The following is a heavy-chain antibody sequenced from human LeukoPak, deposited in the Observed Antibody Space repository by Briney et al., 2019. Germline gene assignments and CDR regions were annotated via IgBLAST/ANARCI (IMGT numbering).Heavy chain of an antibody. V-gene: IGHV3-30-3*01. CDR3: ARDETYCSGGSCYSADRKNWFDP. D-gene: IGHD2-15*01. CDR1: GFTFSSYA. CDR2: ISYDGSNK. Sequence: GGSLRLSCAASGFTFSSYAMHWVRQAPGKGLEWVAVISYDGSNKYYADSVKGRFTISRDNSKNTLYLQMNSLRAEDTAVYYCARDETYCSGGSCYSADRKNWFDPWGQGTLVTVSS. J-gene: IGHJ5*02.